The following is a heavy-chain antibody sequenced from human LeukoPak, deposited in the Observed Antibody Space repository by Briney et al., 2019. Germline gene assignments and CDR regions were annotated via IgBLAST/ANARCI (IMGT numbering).Heavy chain of an antibody. CDR1: GGSISSYY. J-gene: IGHJ4*02. V-gene: IGHV4-59*01. D-gene: IGHD3-22*01. Sequence: PSETLSLICTVSGGSISSYYWSWIRQPPGKGLEWIAYIYYSGSTNYNPSLKSRVTISVDTSKNQFSLKLTSVTAADTAVYYCARDGGSGYYAYWGQGTLVTVSS. CDR3: ARDGGSGYYAY. CDR2: IYYSGST.